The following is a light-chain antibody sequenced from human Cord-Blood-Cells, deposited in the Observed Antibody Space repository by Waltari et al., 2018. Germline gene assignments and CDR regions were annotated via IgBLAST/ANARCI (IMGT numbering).Light chain of an antibody. CDR1: SSDVGGYNY. J-gene: IGLJ1*01. CDR3: CSYAGSYTYV. Sequence: QSALTQPRSVSGSPGPSVTISCTGTSSDVGGYNYFSWYQQHPGKAHKLMIYDVSKRPSGVPDRFSGSKSGNTASLTISGLQAEDEADYYCCSYAGSYTYVFGTGTKVTVL. V-gene: IGLV2-11*01. CDR2: DVS.